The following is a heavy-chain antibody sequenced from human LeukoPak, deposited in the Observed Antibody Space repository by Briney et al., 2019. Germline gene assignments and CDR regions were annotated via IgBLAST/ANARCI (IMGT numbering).Heavy chain of an antibody. CDR1: GFTFSSYW. D-gene: IGHD3/OR15-3a*01. CDR3: ARGPRDYSFDY. V-gene: IGHV3-7*01. J-gene: IGHJ4*02. Sequence: GGSLRHSCAASGFTFSSYWMSWVRQAPGKGLEWVANIKQDGSEKYYVDSVKGRFTISRDNAKNSLYLQMNSLRAEDTAVYYCARGPRDYSFDYWGQGTLVTVSS. CDR2: IKQDGSEK.